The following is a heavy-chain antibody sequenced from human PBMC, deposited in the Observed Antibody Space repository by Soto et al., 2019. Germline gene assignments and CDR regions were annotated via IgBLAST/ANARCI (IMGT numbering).Heavy chain of an antibody. CDR1: GFTFSSYG. Sequence: AGGSLRLSCAASGFTFSSYGMHWVRQAPGKGLEWVAVISYDGSNKCYADSVKGRFTISRDNSKNTLYLQMNSLRAEDTAVYYCAKVRPLGNYYDSSGALDYWGQGTLVTVSS. V-gene: IGHV3-30*18. CDR3: AKVRPLGNYYDSSGALDY. J-gene: IGHJ4*02. D-gene: IGHD3-22*01. CDR2: ISYDGSNK.